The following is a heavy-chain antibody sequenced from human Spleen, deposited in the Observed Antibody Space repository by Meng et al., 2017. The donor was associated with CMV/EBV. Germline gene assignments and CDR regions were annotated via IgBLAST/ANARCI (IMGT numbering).Heavy chain of an antibody. CDR1: GGSISSYY. D-gene: IGHD6-6*01. V-gene: IGHV4-59*06. CDR3: ATIAARAPIFDY. J-gene: IGHJ4*02. Sequence: QVQLQESGPGLVKPSETLSLTCTVSGGSISSYYWSWIRQPPGKGLEWIGYIYYSGSTYYNPSLKSRVTISVDTSKNQFSLKLSSVTAADTAVYYCATIAARAPIFDYWGQGTLVTVSS. CDR2: IYYSGST.